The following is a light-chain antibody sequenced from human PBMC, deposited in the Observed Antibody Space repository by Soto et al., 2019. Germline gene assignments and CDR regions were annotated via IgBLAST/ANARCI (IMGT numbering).Light chain of an antibody. V-gene: IGKV3-15*01. J-gene: IGKJ1*01. CDR1: QSVSSN. Sequence: EIVLTHSPGTLSLSPWEIATLSCRASQSVSSNLAWYQQKPGQAPRLLIYGASTRATGIPARFSGSGSGTEFTLTISSLQSEDFAVYYRQQYYNWPRTFGQGTKVDIK. CDR2: GAS. CDR3: QQYYNWPRT.